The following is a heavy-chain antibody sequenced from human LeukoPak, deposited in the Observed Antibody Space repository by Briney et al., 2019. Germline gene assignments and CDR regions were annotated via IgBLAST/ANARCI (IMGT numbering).Heavy chain of an antibody. CDR1: GYTFTSYY. CDR3: ARDLRPRDSSGYYYADY. CDR2: INPSGGST. Sequence: ASVKVSCKASGYTFTSYYMHWVRQAPGQGLEWMGIINPSGGSTSYAQKFQGRVTMTRDTSTSTVYMELSSLRSEDTAVYYCARDLRPRDSSGYYYADYWGQGTLVTVSS. V-gene: IGHV1-46*01. D-gene: IGHD3-22*01. J-gene: IGHJ4*02.